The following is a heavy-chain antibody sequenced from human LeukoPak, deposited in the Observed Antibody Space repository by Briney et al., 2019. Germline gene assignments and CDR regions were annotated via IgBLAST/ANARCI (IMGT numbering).Heavy chain of an antibody. CDR3: ARGPFWSGYYNYYYYYMDV. CDR2: IIPIFGTA. Sequence: ASVKVSCKASGGTFSSYAISWVRQAPGQGLEWMGGIIPIFGTANYAQKFQGRVTITADKSTSTAYMELSSLRSEDTAVYYCARGPFWSGYYNYYYYYMDVWGKGTTVTVSS. CDR1: GGTFSSYA. D-gene: IGHD3-3*01. V-gene: IGHV1-69*06. J-gene: IGHJ6*03.